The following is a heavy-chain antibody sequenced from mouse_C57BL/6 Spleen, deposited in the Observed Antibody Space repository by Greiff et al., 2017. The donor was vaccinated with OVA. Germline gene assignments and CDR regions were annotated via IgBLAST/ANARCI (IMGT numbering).Heavy chain of an antibody. Sequence: VQGVESGPELVKPGASVKISCKASGYAFSSSWMNWVKQRPGKGLEWIGRIYPGDGDTNYNGKFKGKATLTADKSSSTAYMQLSSLTSEDSAVYFCARAYYSPWYFDVWGTGTTVTVSS. CDR2: IYPGDGDT. D-gene: IGHD2-12*01. J-gene: IGHJ1*03. V-gene: IGHV1-82*01. CDR3: ARAYYSPWYFDV. CDR1: GYAFSSSW.